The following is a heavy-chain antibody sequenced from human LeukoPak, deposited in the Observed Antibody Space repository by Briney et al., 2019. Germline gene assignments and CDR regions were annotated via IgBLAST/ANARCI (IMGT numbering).Heavy chain of an antibody. CDR1: GGSFSGYY. D-gene: IGHD3-22*01. CDR3: ALYDSSGYYYSNYMDV. Sequence: SETLSLTCAVYGGSFSGYYWSWLRQPPGKGLEWIGEINHSGSTNYNPSLKSRVTISVDTSKNQFSLKLSSVTAADTAVYYCALYDSSGYYYSNYMDVWGKGTTVTVSS. V-gene: IGHV4-34*01. J-gene: IGHJ6*03. CDR2: INHSGST.